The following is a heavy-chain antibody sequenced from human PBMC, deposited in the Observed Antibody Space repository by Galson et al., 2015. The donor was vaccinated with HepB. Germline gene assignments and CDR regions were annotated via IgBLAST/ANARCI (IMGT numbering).Heavy chain of an antibody. J-gene: IGHJ5*02. D-gene: IGHD3-10*01. V-gene: IGHV1-46*03. CDR2: INPSGGST. Sequence: SVKVSCKASGYTFTSYYMHWVRQAPGQGLEWMGIINPSGGSTSYAQKFQGRVTMTRDTSTSTVYMELSSLRSEDTAVYYCARMITMVRGVIIGPFDPWGQGTLVTVSS. CDR3: ARMITMVRGVIIGPFDP. CDR1: GYTFTSYY.